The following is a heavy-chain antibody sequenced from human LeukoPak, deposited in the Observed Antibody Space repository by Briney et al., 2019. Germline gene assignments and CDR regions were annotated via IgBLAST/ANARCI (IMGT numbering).Heavy chain of an antibody. J-gene: IGHJ4*02. CDR3: AKRGVVIRVILVGFHKEAYYFDS. CDR1: GITLSNYG. D-gene: IGHD3-22*01. Sequence: GGSLRLSCTVSGITLSNYGMSWVRQAPGKGLEWVAGISDSGGRTNYADSVKGRFTISRDNPKNTLYLQMNSLRAEDTAVYFCAKRGVVIRVILVGFHKEAYYFDSWGQGALVTVS. CDR2: ISDSGGRT. V-gene: IGHV3-23*01.